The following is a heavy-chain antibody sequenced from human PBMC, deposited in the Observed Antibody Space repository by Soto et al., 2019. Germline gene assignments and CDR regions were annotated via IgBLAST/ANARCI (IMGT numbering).Heavy chain of an antibody. CDR1: EFTFSNYA. D-gene: IGHD5-12*01. CDR2: ISDNGGTT. Sequence: GGSLRLSCAASEFTFSNYAMSWVRQAPGKGLEWVSSISDNGGTTYYADSVKGRFTISRDNSKNTLYLQMNSLRAEDTAVYYCASLKTYYDSLDYWGQGTLVTVSS. V-gene: IGHV3-23*01. CDR3: ASLKTYYDSLDY. J-gene: IGHJ4*02.